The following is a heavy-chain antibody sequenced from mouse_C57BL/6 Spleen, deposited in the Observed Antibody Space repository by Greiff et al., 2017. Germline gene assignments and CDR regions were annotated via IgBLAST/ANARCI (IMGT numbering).Heavy chain of an antibody. J-gene: IGHJ2*01. Sequence: VQLQQPGAELVRPGTSVKLSCKASGYTFTSYWMHWVKQRPGQGLEWIGVIDPSDSYTNYNQKFKGKATLTVDTSSSTAYMQLSSLTSEDSAVYYCAREGTTVVPPYWGQGTTLTVSS. CDR1: GYTFTSYW. CDR3: AREGTTVVPPY. D-gene: IGHD1-1*01. V-gene: IGHV1-59*01. CDR2: IDPSDSYT.